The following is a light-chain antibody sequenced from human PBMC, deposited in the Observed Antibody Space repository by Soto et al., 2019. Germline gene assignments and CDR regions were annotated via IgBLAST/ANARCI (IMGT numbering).Light chain of an antibody. CDR1: QGITSA. Sequence: AIQLTQSPSSLSASVGDRVTITCRAGQGITSALAWYQQKPGKAPRVLISASSLQSGVPSRFSGSGSGTDFTLTISSLQPEDFASYFCQQFYSYPITFGQGTRLETK. CDR3: QQFYSYPIT. J-gene: IGKJ5*01. V-gene: IGKV1-13*02. CDR2: AS.